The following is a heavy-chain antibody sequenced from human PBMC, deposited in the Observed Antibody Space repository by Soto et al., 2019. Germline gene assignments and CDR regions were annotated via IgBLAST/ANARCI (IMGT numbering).Heavy chain of an antibody. D-gene: IGHD3-16*01. CDR2: ISSSGSTI. Sequence: PGGSLRLSCVASGFTFSNYYMSWIRQAPGKGLEWVSYISSSGSTIYYADSVKGRFTISRDNAKNSLYLQMNSLRAEDTAVYYCARPSRVGDPGPFDYWGQGTLVTVSS. J-gene: IGHJ4*02. CDR3: ARPSRVGDPGPFDY. V-gene: IGHV3-11*01. CDR1: GFTFSNYY.